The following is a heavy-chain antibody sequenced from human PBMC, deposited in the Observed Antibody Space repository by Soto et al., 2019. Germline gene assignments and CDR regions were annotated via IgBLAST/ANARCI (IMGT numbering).Heavy chain of an antibody. CDR1: GGSVSSVGYY. CDR2: LYYSGTT. CDR3: ARILDFWSGHGVFDI. V-gene: IGHV4-31*03. D-gene: IGHD3-3*01. J-gene: IGHJ3*02. Sequence: QVQLQESGPGLVKPSQTLSLTCTVSGGSVSSVGYYWAWIRQHPGKGLEFIGHLYYSGTTYYNPSLRSRVTISEDTSKNHFSLQLTSVTAADTAVYYCARILDFWSGHGVFDIWGQATMVTVSS.